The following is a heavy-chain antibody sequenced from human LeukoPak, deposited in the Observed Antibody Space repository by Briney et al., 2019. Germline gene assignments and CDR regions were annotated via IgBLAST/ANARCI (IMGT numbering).Heavy chain of an antibody. V-gene: IGHV3-48*03. CDR2: ISSSGSTI. Sequence: GGSLRLSCAASGFTFSSYEMNWVRQAPGKGLEWVSYISSSGSTIYYADSVKGRFTISRDNAKNSLYLQMNSLRAEDTAVYYCASQYYDSSGYYRGDYYFDYWGQGTLVTVSS. J-gene: IGHJ4*02. D-gene: IGHD3-22*01. CDR3: ASQYYDSSGYYRGDYYFDY. CDR1: GFTFSSYE.